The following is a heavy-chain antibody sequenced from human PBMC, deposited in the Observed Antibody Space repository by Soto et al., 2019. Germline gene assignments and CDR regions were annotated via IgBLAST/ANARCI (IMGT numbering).Heavy chain of an antibody. CDR2: INHSGST. D-gene: IGHD3-16*01. J-gene: IGHJ4*02. CDR3: ARGSVWGSYPYTMED. Sequence: ASETLSLTCAVYVWSFSGYYWSWIRQPPGKGLEWIGEINHSGSTNYNPSLKSRVTISVDTSKNQFSLKLSSVTAADTALYYCARGSVWGSYPYTMEDWGQGTLDT. V-gene: IGHV4-34*01. CDR1: VWSFSGYY.